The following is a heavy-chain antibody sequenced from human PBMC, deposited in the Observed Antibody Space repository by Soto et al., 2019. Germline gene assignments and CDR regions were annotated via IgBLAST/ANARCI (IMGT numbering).Heavy chain of an antibody. CDR3: AKDRGTKSYYYGMDV. J-gene: IGHJ6*02. CDR2: ISSSGVSL. V-gene: IGHV3-23*01. Sequence: GGSLRLSCAASGLTFTNYAMSWVRQAPGKGLEWVSAISSSGVSLHYADSVRGRFSISRDNSQNTLYLQMNSLRAEDTAVYYCAKDRGTKSYYYGMDVWGQGTTVTVSS. CDR1: GLTFTNYA. D-gene: IGHD3-10*01.